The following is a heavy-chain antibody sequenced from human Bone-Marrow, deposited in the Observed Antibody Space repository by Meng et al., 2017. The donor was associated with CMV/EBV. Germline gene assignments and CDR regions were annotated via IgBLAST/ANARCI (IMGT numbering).Heavy chain of an antibody. D-gene: IGHD3-22*01. CDR3: AKLSGSGTTSSGYHYAFDS. CDR2: IYYSGST. CDR1: GDSINSGDYY. J-gene: IGHJ4*02. V-gene: IGHV4-30-4*08. Sequence: AQLQESGPGLVKPSQTLSLTCSVSGDSINSGDYYWSWIRQPPGKGLEWIGYIYYSGSTYYNPSLESRLTISVDTSKNQFSLNLSSVTAADTAVYFCAKLSGSGTTSSGYHYAFDSWGQGTLVTVSS.